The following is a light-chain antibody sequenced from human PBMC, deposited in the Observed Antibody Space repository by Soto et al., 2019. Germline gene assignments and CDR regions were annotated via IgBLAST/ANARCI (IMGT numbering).Light chain of an antibody. CDR2: GSS. CDR3: QQYGSSPPYT. CDR1: QSVSNNY. Sequence: EVVLTQSPGTLSLSPGERATLSCRASQSVSNNYFAWYQQKPGQAPRLLIFGSSDRATGIPDRFSGSGSGAEFTLTISRREPEDFAVYYCQQYGSSPPYTFGQGTKLEIK. J-gene: IGKJ2*01. V-gene: IGKV3-20*01.